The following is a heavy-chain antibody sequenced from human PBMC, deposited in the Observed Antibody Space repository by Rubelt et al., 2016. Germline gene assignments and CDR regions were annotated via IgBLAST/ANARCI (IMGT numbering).Heavy chain of an antibody. CDR3: ATITVGYCSGNDCKDF. J-gene: IGHJ4*02. CDR2: TYYGGST. Sequence: QVQLQQWGAGLLKPSETLSLTCAVYGGSFSNYYWNWIRQLPGKGLEWIGNTYYGGSTFYNPSLKSRVTISIDTSKNQFSLKLYSLTAADTAVYYCATITVGYCSGNDCKDFWGQGTLVTVSS. D-gene: IGHD2-15*01. CDR1: GGSFSNYY. V-gene: IGHV4-34*01.